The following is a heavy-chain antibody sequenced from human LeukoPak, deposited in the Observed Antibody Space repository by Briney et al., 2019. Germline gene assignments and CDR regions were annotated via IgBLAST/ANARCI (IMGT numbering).Heavy chain of an antibody. D-gene: IGHD1-26*01. CDR2: ISGSGGST. V-gene: IGHV3-23*01. CDR1: GFTFSSYA. J-gene: IGHJ3*02. CDR3: AKAPYSGSYYIAFDI. Sequence: GGSLRLSCAASGFTFSSYAMSWVRQAPGKGLDWVSAISGSGGSTYYADSVKGRFTISRDNSKNTLYLQMNSLRAEDTAVYYCAKAPYSGSYYIAFDIWGQGTMVTVSS.